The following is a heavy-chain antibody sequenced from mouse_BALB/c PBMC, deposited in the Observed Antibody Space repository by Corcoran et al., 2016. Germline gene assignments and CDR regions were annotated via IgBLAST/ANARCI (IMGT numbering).Heavy chain of an antibody. CDR3: ANWDWYFDV. CDR2: IDPANGNT. J-gene: IGHJ1*01. Sequence: EVHLQQSGAELVKPGASVKLSCTASGFNIKDTYMHWVKQRPEQGLEWIGRIDPANGNTKYDPKFQGKATITADTSSNTAYLQLSSLTSEDTADYYCANWDWYFDVCGAGTTVTVSS. D-gene: IGHD4-1*01. CDR1: GFNIKDTY. V-gene: IGHV14-3*02.